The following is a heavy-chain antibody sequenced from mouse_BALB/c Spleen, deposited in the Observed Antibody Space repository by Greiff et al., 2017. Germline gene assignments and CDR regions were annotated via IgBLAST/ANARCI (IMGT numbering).Heavy chain of an antibody. V-gene: IGHV14-4*02. CDR2: IDPENGDT. CDR1: GFNIKDYY. Sequence: EVQLQQSGAELVRSGASVKLSCTASGFNIKDYYMHWVKQRPEQGLEWIGWIDPENGDTEYAPKFQGKATMTADTSSNTAYLQLSSLTSEDTAVYYCNAIFDYYGSSYAYWGQGTTLTVSS. CDR3: NAIFDYYGSSYAY. D-gene: IGHD1-1*01. J-gene: IGHJ2*01.